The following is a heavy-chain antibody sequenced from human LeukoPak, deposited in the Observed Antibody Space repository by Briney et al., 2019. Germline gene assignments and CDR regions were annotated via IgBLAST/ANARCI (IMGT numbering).Heavy chain of an antibody. D-gene: IGHD2-2*01. J-gene: IGHJ4*02. CDR1: GYTLNTYG. Sequence: ASVKVSCKASGYTLNTYGITWVRQAPGQGLEWMGWISAYNGNTMYAQKLQDRVTLTTDTSTSTAYMDLRSLRSDDTAMYYCARGSRDCSSSSCYAGIHYWGQGTLVTVSS. CDR3: ARGSRDCSSSSCYAGIHY. V-gene: IGHV1-18*01. CDR2: ISAYNGNT.